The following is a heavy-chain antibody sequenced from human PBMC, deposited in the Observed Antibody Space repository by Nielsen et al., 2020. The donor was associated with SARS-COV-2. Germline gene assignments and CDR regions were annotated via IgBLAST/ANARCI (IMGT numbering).Heavy chain of an antibody. CDR1: GFTISTYG. Sequence: GGSLRLSCVVSGFTISTYGMSWVRQAPGKGLEWVSAISSSTYYADSVKGRFTVSRDNSKNTLYLQMNSLRAEDTALYHCARDRSPVAGNNWFDPWGQGTLVTVSS. CDR3: ARDRSPVAGNNWFDP. V-gene: IGHV3-23*01. J-gene: IGHJ5*02. D-gene: IGHD6-19*01. CDR2: ISSST.